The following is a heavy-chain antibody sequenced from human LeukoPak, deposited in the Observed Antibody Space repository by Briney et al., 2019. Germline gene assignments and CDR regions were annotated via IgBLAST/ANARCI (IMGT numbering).Heavy chain of an antibody. CDR2: MNPNSGNT. CDR1: GYTFTSYD. CDR3: ARIAAAGNRRLNY. D-gene: IGHD6-13*01. V-gene: IGHV1-8*01. Sequence: ASVKVSCKASGYTFTSYDINWVRQATGQGLEWMGWMNPNSGNTGHAQKFQGRITMTRNTSISTAYMELSSLTSEYTAVYYCARIAAAGNRRLNYWGQGTLVTVSS. J-gene: IGHJ4*02.